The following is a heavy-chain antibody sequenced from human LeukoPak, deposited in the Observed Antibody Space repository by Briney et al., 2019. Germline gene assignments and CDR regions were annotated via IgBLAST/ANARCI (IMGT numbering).Heavy chain of an antibody. CDR2: IWYDGSNK. V-gene: IGHV3-33*01. Sequence: PGRSLRLSCAASGFTFSSYGMHGVRQAPGKGLGWVAVIWYDGSNKYYAGSVKGRFTISRDNSKNTLYLQMNSLRAEDTAVYYCARDTGDGYSYGYPYYYYYGIDVWGQGTTVTVSS. CDR1: GFTFSSYG. D-gene: IGHD5-18*01. J-gene: IGHJ6*02. CDR3: ARDTGDGYSYGYPYYYYYGIDV.